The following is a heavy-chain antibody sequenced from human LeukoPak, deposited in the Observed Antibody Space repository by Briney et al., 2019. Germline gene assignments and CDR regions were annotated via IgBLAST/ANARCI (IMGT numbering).Heavy chain of an antibody. J-gene: IGHJ6*02. Sequence: GGSLRLSCAASGFTFSSYSMNWVRQAPGKGLEWVSPISSSSSYIYYADSVKGRFTISRDNAKNSLYLQMNSLRAEDTAVYYCAREHGLDSSGSYYYYGMDVWGQGTTVTVSS. CDR3: AREHGLDSSGSYYYYGMDV. CDR1: GFTFSSYS. V-gene: IGHV3-21*01. CDR2: ISSSSSYI. D-gene: IGHD3-22*01.